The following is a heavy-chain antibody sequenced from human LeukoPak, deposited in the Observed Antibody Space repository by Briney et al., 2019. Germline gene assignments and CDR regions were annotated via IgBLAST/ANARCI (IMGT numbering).Heavy chain of an antibody. CDR1: GFTFRTYS. CDR3: ARDRANWDPSDY. Sequence: PGGSLRLSCAASGFTFRTYSMNWVRQAPGKGLEWVSSITGSSRYIFYADSVKGRFTISRDNAKNSLYLQMDSLRAEDTAVYYCARDRANWDPSDYWGQGTSITVSS. D-gene: IGHD7-27*01. CDR2: ITGSSRYI. V-gene: IGHV3-21*06. J-gene: IGHJ4*02.